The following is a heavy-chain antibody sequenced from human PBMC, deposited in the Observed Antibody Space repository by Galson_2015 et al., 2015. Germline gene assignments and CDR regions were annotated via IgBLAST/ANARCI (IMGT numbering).Heavy chain of an antibody. V-gene: IGHV4-59*08. CDR1: GGSISSYY. J-gene: IGHJ6*03. Sequence: SETLSLTCTVSGGSISSYYWSWIRQPPGKGLEWIGYIYYSGSTNYNPSLKSRVTISVDTSKNQFSLKLSSVTAADTAVYYCASTPRAGFWSGYDYYYYMDVWGKGTTVTVSS. CDR2: IYYSGST. CDR3: ASTPRAGFWSGYDYYYYMDV. D-gene: IGHD3-3*01.